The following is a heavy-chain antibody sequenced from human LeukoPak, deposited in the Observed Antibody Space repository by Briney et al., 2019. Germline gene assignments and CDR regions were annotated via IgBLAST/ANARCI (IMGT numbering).Heavy chain of an antibody. V-gene: IGHV4-59*01. J-gene: IGHJ4*02. D-gene: IGHD2-2*01. CDR2: IYYSGST. CDR3: ARGRYCSSTSCYAFDY. CDR1: GGSISSYY. Sequence: SETLSLTCTVSGGSISSYYWSWIRQPPGKGLEWIGYIYYSGSTNYNPSLKSRITISVDTSKNQFSLKLSSVTAADTAVYYCARGRYCSSTSCYAFDYWGQGTLVTVSS.